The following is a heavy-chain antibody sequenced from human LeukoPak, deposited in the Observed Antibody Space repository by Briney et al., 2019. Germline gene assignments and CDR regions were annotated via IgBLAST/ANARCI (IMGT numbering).Heavy chain of an antibody. CDR2: IIPIFGTA. J-gene: IGHJ5*02. V-gene: IGHV1-69*13. D-gene: IGHD2-21*01. CDR1: GGTFSSYA. CDR3: ARVGILFPNWFDP. Sequence: GASVKVSCKASGGTFSSYAISWVRQAPGQGLEWMGGIIPIFGTANYAQKFQGRVTITADESTSTAYMELSSLRSEDTAVYYCARVGILFPNWFDPWGQGTLVTVSS.